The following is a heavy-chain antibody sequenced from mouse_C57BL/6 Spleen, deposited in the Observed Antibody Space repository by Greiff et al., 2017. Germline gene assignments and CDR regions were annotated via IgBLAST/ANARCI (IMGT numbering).Heavy chain of an antibody. J-gene: IGHJ1*03. CDR1: GYTFTSYW. D-gene: IGHD1-1*01. CDR2: IYPGSGST. Sequence: QVQLQQPGAELVKPGASVKMSCKASGYTFTSYWITWVKQRPGQGLEWIGDIYPGSGSTNYNEKFKSKATLTVDTSSSTAYMQLSSLTSEDSAVYYCARAGYYDGSSLRYFDVWGTGTTVTVSS. V-gene: IGHV1-55*01. CDR3: ARAGYYDGSSLRYFDV.